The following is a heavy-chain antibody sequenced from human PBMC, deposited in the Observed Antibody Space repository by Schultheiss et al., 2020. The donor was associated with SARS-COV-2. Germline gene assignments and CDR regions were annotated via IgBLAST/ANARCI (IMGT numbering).Heavy chain of an antibody. Sequence: GGSLRLSCAASGFTVSCNEMSWVRQAPGRGLEWVSLISWDGGSTYYADSVKGRFTISRDNSKNTLYLQMNSLKTEDTAVYYCTTDTITIFEDYWGQGTLVTVSS. J-gene: IGHJ4*02. V-gene: IGHV3-23*01. D-gene: IGHD3-3*01. CDR1: GFTVSCNE. CDR2: ISWDGGST. CDR3: TTDTITIFEDY.